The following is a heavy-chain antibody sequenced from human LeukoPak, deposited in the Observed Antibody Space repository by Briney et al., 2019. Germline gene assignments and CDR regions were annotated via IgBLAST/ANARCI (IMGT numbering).Heavy chain of an antibody. CDR2: ISSTGSTI. J-gene: IGHJ4*02. CDR3: ARARGPGNRGYENGFAC. D-gene: IGHD5-12*01. V-gene: IGHV3-11*01. Sequence: GGSLRLSCAASGFTFSDFYVSWIRQPPGKGLGWLSHISSTGSTIYYADSVKGRFITSRDNGRNSVYLEMNNLRVEDTAVYYCARARGPGNRGYENGFACWGQGSLVTVSS. CDR1: GFTFSDFY.